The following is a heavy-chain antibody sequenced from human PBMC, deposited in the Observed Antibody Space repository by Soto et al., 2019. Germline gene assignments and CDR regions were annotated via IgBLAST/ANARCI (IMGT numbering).Heavy chain of an antibody. CDR3: ARVRHINAFDI. J-gene: IGHJ3*02. Sequence: TSETLSLTCTVSGGSISSGDYYWSWIRQPPGKGLEWIGYIYYSGSTYYNPSLKSRVTISVDTSKNQFSLKLSSVTAADTAVYYCARVRHINAFDIWGQGTVVTVSS. V-gene: IGHV4-30-4*01. D-gene: IGHD1-20*01. CDR1: GGSISSGDYY. CDR2: IYYSGST.